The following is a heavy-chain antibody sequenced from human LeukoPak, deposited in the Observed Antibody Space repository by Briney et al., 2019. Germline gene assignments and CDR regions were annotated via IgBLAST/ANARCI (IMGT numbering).Heavy chain of an antibody. D-gene: IGHD3-22*01. CDR3: ARNTYYYDSSGLNDAFDI. CDR2: ISSSSSYI. J-gene: IGHJ3*02. V-gene: IGHV3-21*01. CDR1: GFTFSTYS. Sequence: GGSLRLSCAASGFTFSTYSINWVRQAPGKGLEWVSSISSSSSYIYYADSVKGRFTISRDNAKNSLFLQMNSLRAEDTAVYYCARNTYYYDSSGLNDAFDIWGQGTMVTVSS.